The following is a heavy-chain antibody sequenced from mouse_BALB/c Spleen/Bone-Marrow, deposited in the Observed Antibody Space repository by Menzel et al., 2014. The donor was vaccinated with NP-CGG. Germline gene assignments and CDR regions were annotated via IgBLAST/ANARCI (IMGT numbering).Heavy chain of an antibody. CDR2: IDPSDSET. CDR3: ARALGDGYYYAMDY. V-gene: IGHV1-69*02. J-gene: IGHJ4*01. D-gene: IGHD2-3*01. Sequence: QVQLQQSGAELVKPGAPVKLSRKASGYTFTSYWMNWVKQRPGRGLEWIGRIDPSDSETHYNQKFKDKATLTVDKSSSTAYIQVSSLTSEDSAVYHCARALGDGYYYAMDYWGQGTSVTVSS. CDR1: GYTFTSYW.